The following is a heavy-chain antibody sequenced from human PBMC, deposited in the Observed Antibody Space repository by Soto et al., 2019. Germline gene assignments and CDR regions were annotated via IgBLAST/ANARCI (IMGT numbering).Heavy chain of an antibody. CDR1: GFPFSGHW. CDR2: IKQDGSEE. J-gene: IGHJ4*02. CDR3: ARVVGATYTLHN. Sequence: EVQLVESGGGLVQPGGSLRLSCVASGFPFSGHWMSWVRQAPGKGLEWVANIKQDGSEEHYVDSVKGRFTVSRDNAKNSLHLQMNSLRADDKAVYYCARVVGATYTLHNWGQGTLVTVSS. D-gene: IGHD1-26*01. V-gene: IGHV3-7*01.